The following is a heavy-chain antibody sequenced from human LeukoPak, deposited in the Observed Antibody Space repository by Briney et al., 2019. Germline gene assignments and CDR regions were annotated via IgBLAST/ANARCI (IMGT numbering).Heavy chain of an antibody. CDR1: GVSFSGYY. CDR3: AIAAAPASAFDI. Sequence: SETLSLTCAVYGVSFSGYYWSWIRQPPGKGLEWIGEINHSGSTNYNPSLKSRVTISVDTSKNQFSLKLSSVTAADTAVYYCAIAAAPASAFDIWGQGTMVTVSS. CDR2: INHSGST. J-gene: IGHJ3*02. V-gene: IGHV4-34*01. D-gene: IGHD6-13*01.